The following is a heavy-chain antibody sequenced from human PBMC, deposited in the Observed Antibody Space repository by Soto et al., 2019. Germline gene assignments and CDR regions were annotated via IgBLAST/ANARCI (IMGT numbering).Heavy chain of an antibody. CDR2: IYYSGST. D-gene: IGHD3-10*01. V-gene: IGHV4-59*01. J-gene: IGHJ4*02. CDR1: GGSISSYY. Sequence: SETLSLTCTVSGGSISSYYWSWIRQPPGKGLEWIGYIYYSGSTNYNPSLKSRATISVDTSKNQFSLKLSSVTAADTAVYYCARGEYYGSDERNFDYWGQGTQVTVSS. CDR3: ARGEYYGSDERNFDY.